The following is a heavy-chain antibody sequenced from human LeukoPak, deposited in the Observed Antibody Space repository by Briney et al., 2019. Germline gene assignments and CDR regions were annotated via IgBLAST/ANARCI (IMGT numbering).Heavy chain of an antibody. CDR3: ARDEPDYYDSSGYEPNDAFDI. Sequence: SQTLSLTCTVSGGSISSGSYYWSWIRQPAGKGLEWIRRIYTSGSTNYNPSLKSRVTISVDTSENQFSLKLSSVTAADTAVYYCARDEPDYYDSSGYEPNDAFDIWGQGTMVTVSS. J-gene: IGHJ3*02. CDR2: IYTSGST. CDR1: GGSISSGSYY. V-gene: IGHV4-61*02. D-gene: IGHD3-22*01.